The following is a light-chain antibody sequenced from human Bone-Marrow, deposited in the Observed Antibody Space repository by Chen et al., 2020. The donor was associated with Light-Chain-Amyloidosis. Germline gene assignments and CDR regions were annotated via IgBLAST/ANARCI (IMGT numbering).Light chain of an antibody. J-gene: IGLJ1*01. CDR2: EVT. V-gene: IGLV2-14*01. Sequence: QSALPQPASVSGSPGQSITISCTGTSSDVGGDNHVSWYQQHPDKAPKRMIYEVTNRPSWVPDRFSGSKSDNTAALTISGLQTEDEADYFCSSYTITNTLVFGSGTRVTVL. CDR3: SSYTITNTLV. CDR1: SSDVGGDNH.